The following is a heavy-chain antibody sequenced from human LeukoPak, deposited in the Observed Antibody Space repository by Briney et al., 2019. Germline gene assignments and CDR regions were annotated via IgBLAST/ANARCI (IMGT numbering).Heavy chain of an antibody. CDR3: ARNPGGVVYFYY. V-gene: IGHV3-33*01. CDR1: GFTFSNYA. D-gene: IGHD2-8*01. J-gene: IGHJ4*01. CDR2: IWYDGSNK. Sequence: GGSLRLSCAVSGFTFSNYAMHWVRQAPGKGLEWVAVIWYDGSNKYYADSVKGRFTISRDNSKNTLYLQMNTLRAEDTAVYYCARNPGGVVYFYYWGHVTLVTVSS.